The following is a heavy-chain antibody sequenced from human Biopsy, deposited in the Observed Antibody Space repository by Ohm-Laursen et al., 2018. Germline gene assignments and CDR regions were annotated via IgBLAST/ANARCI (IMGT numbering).Heavy chain of an antibody. CDR2: VNPNSGAT. V-gene: IGHV1-2*02. CDR1: GYTLTDYS. CDR3: ARDRMVTIITLVRADTFDI. D-gene: IGHD3-10*01. Sequence: PSVKVSCKASGYTLTDYSLHWVRQAPGQGLEWMGWVNPNSGATNYAQKFQGRVTMTSDTSISTAYIELRRLISDDTAVYFCARDRMVTIITLVRADTFDIWGQGTLVSVSS. J-gene: IGHJ3*02.